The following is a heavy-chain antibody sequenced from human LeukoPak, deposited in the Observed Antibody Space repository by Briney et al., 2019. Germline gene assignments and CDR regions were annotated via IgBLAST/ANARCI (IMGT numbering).Heavy chain of an antibody. CDR3: ARDNYYDSSGYYSY. J-gene: IGHJ4*02. CDR2: INHSGST. V-gene: IGHV4-34*01. Sequence: SETLSLTCAVYGGSFSGYYWSWIRQPPGKGLEWIGEINHSGSTNYNPSLKSRVSISVDTSKNQFSLKLRSVSAADTAVYYCARDNYYDSSGYYSYWGQGTLVTVSS. CDR1: GGSFSGYY. D-gene: IGHD3-22*01.